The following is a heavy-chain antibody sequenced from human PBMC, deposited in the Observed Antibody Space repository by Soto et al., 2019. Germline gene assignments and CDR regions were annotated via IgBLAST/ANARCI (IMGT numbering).Heavy chain of an antibody. CDR1: GFSFSNAW. V-gene: IGHV3-15*07. CDR3: TTGSVEGV. CDR2: IKRKIEGEKT. D-gene: IGHD2-15*01. J-gene: IGHJ6*02. Sequence: EVQLVESGGGLVKPGGSLRLSCAASGFSFSNAWMNWVRQAPGKGLEWVGRIKRKIEGEKTDYAAPVKGRFTISRDDSKNTLHMQMNSLNGEDTALYYCTTGSVEGVWGQGTTVTVSS.